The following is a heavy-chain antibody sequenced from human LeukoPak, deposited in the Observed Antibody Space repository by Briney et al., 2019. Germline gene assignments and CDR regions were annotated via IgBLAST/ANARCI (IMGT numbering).Heavy chain of an antibody. D-gene: IGHD2-15*01. Sequence: SGTLSLTCAVSGGSISSSNWWSWVRQPPGKGLEWIGEIYHSGSTNYNPFLKSRVTTSVDKSKNQFSLKLSSVTAADTAVYFCSRHQSLAGYCSDSTCPDFDYWGQGTLVTVSS. V-gene: IGHV4-4*02. J-gene: IGHJ4*02. CDR1: GGSISSSNW. CDR2: IYHSGST. CDR3: SRHQSLAGYCSDSTCPDFDY.